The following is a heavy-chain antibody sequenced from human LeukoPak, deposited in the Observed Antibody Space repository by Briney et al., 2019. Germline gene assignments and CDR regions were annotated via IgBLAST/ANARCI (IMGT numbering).Heavy chain of an antibody. J-gene: IGHJ4*02. V-gene: IGHV1-69*04. CDR2: IIPILGIA. CDR1: GGTFSSYA. D-gene: IGHD4-11*01. CDR3: ARGYLQSPYYFDY. Sequence: SVNVSCKASGGTFSSYAISWVRQAPGQGLEWMGRIIPILGIANYAQKFQGRVTITADKSTSTAYMELSSLRSEDTAVYYCARGYLQSPYYFDYWGQGTLVTVSS.